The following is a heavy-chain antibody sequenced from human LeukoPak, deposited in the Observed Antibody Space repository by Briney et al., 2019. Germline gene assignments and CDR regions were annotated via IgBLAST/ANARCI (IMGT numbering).Heavy chain of an antibody. CDR3: ARWGGSYFYYFDY. D-gene: IGHD1-26*01. CDR1: VYTFTGYY. V-gene: IGHV1-2*02. J-gene: IGHJ4*02. Sequence: GASVKVSCKASVYTFTGYYMHWVRQAPGQGLEWMGWINPNSGGTNYAQKFQGRVTMTRDTSISTAYMELSRLRSDDTAVYYCARWGGSYFYYFDYWGQGTLVTVS. CDR2: INPNSGGT.